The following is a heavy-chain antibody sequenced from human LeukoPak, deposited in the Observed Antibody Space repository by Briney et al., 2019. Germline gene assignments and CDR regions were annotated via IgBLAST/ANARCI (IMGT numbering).Heavy chain of an antibody. D-gene: IGHD1-26*01. CDR2: VKQDGSEK. CDR3: ARVRGSGSLDY. J-gene: IGHJ4*02. Sequence: PGGSLRLSCAASGFTSSSYWMSWVRQAPGKGLEWVANVKQDGSEKYYVDSVKGRFTISRDNAKNSLYLQMNSLRAEDTAVYYCARVRGSGSLDYWGRGTLVTVSS. CDR1: GFTSSSYW. V-gene: IGHV3-7*01.